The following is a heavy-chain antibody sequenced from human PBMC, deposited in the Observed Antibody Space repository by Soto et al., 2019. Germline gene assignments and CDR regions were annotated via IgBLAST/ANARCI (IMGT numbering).Heavy chain of an antibody. V-gene: IGHV2-70*11. CDR1: GFSLSTSGMC. CDR2: IDWDDDK. J-gene: IGHJ6*02. Sequence: SGPTLVNPTQTLTLTCTFSGFSLSTSGMCVSWIRQPPGKALEWLARIDWDDDKYYSTSLKTRLTISKDTSKNQVVLTMTNMDPVDTATYYCARMALESRYYYGMDVWGQGTTVTVSS. D-gene: IGHD6-25*01. CDR3: ARMALESRYYYGMDV.